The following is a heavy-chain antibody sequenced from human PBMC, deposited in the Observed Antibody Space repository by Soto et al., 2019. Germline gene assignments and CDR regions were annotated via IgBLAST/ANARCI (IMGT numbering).Heavy chain of an antibody. V-gene: IGHV3-21*04. J-gene: IGHJ4*02. CDR3: ARARYYYDSSGFGDY. Sequence: EVQLVESGGGLVKPGGSLRLSCAASGFTFSSYSMNWVRQAPGKGLEWVSSISSSGSTIYYADSVKGRFTISRDNAKNSLYLQMNSLRAEDTAVYYCARARYYYDSSGFGDYWGQGTLVTVSS. D-gene: IGHD3-22*01. CDR2: ISSSGSTI. CDR1: GFTFSSYS.